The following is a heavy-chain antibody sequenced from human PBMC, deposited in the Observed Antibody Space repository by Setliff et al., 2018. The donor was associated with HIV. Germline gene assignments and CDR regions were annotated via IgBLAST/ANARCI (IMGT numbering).Heavy chain of an antibody. J-gene: IGHJ5*02. Sequence: GESLRLSCAASGFTFSSYGMYWVRQSPGKGPELVAFVRFDGDYEYYAESVKGLFTVSRDNSKNTLYLQMNNLRPEDTAMYYCAKSYTSAWYEGWFDPWCQGTLVTV. V-gene: IGHV3-30*02. D-gene: IGHD6-25*01. CDR3: AKSYTSAWYEGWFDP. CDR1: GFTFSSYG. CDR2: VRFDGDYE.